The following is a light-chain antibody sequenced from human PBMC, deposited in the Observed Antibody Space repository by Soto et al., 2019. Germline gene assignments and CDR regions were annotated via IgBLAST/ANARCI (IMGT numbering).Light chain of an antibody. CDR3: QQYNNWPIT. V-gene: IGKV3-15*01. Sequence: EIVMTQSPATLFVSPGDRAILSCRAGQGVTTNFAWYQQKSGQSPRLLIYDVSHRATGVPARFSGSRSGTEFTLTISSLQSEDFAVYYCQQYNNWPITFGQGTRLEIK. J-gene: IGKJ5*01. CDR2: DVS. CDR1: QGVTTN.